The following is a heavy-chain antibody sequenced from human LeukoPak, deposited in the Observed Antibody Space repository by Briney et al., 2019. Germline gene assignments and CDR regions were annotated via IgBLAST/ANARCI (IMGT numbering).Heavy chain of an antibody. J-gene: IGHJ3*02. Sequence: PSETLSLTCTVSGGSISSYYWSWIRQPPGKGLEWIGYIYYSGSTSFNPSLKSRVTISVDTSENQFSLKLSSVTAADTAVYYCARDKWEPAFDIWGQGTMVTVSS. CDR1: GGSISSYY. CDR3: ARDKWEPAFDI. CDR2: IYYSGST. D-gene: IGHD1-26*01. V-gene: IGHV4-59*01.